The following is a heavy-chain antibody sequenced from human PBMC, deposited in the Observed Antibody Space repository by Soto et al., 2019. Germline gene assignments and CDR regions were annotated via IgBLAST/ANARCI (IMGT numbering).Heavy chain of an antibody. CDR3: ARAGYCRGGTCFHGNCDY. CDR2: INPNDGST. Sequence: QVQLVQSGAEVKRPGASVNVSCKAAGYTFTTYYMHWVRQAPGQGLEWLGIINPNDGSTTYAQKIQGRVTMTRDTSTSKVYLELSSLRSEDTAVYYCARAGYCRGGTCFHGNCDYWGQGTLVTVSA. D-gene: IGHD2-15*01. J-gene: IGHJ4*02. V-gene: IGHV1-46*01. CDR1: GYTFTTYY.